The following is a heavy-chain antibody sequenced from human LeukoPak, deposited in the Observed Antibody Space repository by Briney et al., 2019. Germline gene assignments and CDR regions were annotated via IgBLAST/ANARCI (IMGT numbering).Heavy chain of an antibody. D-gene: IGHD1-26*01. CDR2: INHSGST. CDR3: ARDSGSYYDY. Sequence: SETLSLTCAVYGGSFSGYYWSWIRQPPGKGLERIGEINHSGSTNYNPSLKSRVTISVDTSKNQFSLKLSSVTAADTAVYYCARDSGSYYDYWGQGTLVTVSS. CDR1: GGSFSGYY. V-gene: IGHV4-34*01. J-gene: IGHJ4*02.